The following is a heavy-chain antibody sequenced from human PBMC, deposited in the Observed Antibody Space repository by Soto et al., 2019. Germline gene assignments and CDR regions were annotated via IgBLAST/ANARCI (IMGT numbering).Heavy chain of an antibody. V-gene: IGHV1-8*01. CDR1: GYTFTSYD. CDR2: MNPNSGNT. Sequence: GASVKVSWKASGYTFTSYDINWGRQATGQRLEWMGWMNPNSGNTGYAQKFQGRVTTTRNTSISTAYMELSSLRSGDTAVYYCARGTRGPAVLGNYYMDVWGKGTTVTVSS. D-gene: IGHD2-2*01. J-gene: IGHJ6*03. CDR3: ARGTRGPAVLGNYYMDV.